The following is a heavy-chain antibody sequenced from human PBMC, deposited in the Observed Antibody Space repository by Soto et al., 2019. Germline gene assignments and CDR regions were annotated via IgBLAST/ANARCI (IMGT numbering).Heavy chain of an antibody. Sequence: SVXVSFKACWDASTNYIFYFVLQAPGQGLECMGWIIPMFGTPKYAQTFQDRVTISADVSTGTAYLELTSLRFDDTAVYYCARGSDQTTVGLYFESWGEGPRVNVYS. V-gene: IGHV1-69*01. CDR2: IIPMFGTP. D-gene: IGHD4-17*01. CDR1: WDASTNYI. CDR3: ARGSDQTTVGLYFES. J-gene: IGHJ4*02.